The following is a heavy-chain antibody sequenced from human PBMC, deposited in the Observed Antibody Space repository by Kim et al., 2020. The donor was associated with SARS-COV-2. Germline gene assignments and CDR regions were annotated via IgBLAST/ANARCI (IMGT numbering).Heavy chain of an antibody. D-gene: IGHD3-22*01. CDR1: GFTFSSYA. V-gene: IGHV3-30*04. CDR2: ISYDGSNK. Sequence: GGSLRLSCAASGFTFSSYAMHWVRQAPGKGLEWVAVISYDGSNKYYADSVKGRFTISRDNSKNTLYLQMNSLRAEDTAVYYCARVGYYDSSGYPPYYYG. J-gene: IGHJ6*01. CDR3: ARVGYYDSSGYPPYYYG.